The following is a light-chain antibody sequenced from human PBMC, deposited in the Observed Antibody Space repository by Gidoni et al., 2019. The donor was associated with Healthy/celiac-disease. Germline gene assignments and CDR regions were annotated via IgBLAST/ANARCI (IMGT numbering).Light chain of an antibody. V-gene: IGKV3-15*01. J-gene: IGKJ1*01. CDR3: QQDNNWPPWT. CDR2: GAS. CDR1: QSVSSN. Sequence: IVMTQSPATLSVSPGERATLSCRASQSVSSNLAGYQQKPGQAPRLLIQGASTRATGTPARFSGSGSGTEFTLNISSLQSEDFAVYYCQQDNNWPPWTFGQGTKVEIK.